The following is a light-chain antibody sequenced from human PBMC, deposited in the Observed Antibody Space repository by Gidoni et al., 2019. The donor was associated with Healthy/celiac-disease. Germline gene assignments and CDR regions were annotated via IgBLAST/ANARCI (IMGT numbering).Light chain of an antibody. CDR3: QQYYSYPRT. CDR1: QGISRY. Sequence: AIRMTQSPSSLSASTGDRVTITCRASQGISRYLAWYQQKPGKAPKLLIYAASTLQSGVPSRFSGSGSGTDFTLTISCLQAEDLAIYYCQQYYSYPRTFGQGTKVEIK. CDR2: AAS. V-gene: IGKV1-8*01. J-gene: IGKJ1*01.